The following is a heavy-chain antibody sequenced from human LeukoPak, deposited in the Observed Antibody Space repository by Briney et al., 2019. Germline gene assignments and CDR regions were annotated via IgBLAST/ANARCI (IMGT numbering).Heavy chain of an antibody. CDR2: IQDSGVT. Sequence: SQTLSLTCSVSGGSISSGGFYWSWVRQHPGKGLEWIGYIQDSGVTSYNPSLKSRLTLSVDTYKSHFSLQLTSVTAADTAVYYCARDKGLDSSGYWYGMDVWGQGTTVTVSS. CDR1: GGSISSGGFY. V-gene: IGHV4-31*03. D-gene: IGHD3-22*01. J-gene: IGHJ6*02. CDR3: ARDKGLDSSGYWYGMDV.